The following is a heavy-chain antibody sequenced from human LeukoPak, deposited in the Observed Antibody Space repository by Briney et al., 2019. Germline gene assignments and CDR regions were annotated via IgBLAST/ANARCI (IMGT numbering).Heavy chain of an antibody. CDR2: FDPEDGET. V-gene: IGHV1-24*01. CDR3: ATAFQVAATYDY. Sequence: ASVKVSCKVSGYTLTELSMHWVRQAPGKGLEWMGGFDPEDGETIYAQKFQGRVTMTEDTYTDTAYMELSSLRSEDTAVYYCATAFQVAATYDYWGQGTLVTVSS. J-gene: IGHJ4*02. CDR1: GYTLTELS. D-gene: IGHD2-15*01.